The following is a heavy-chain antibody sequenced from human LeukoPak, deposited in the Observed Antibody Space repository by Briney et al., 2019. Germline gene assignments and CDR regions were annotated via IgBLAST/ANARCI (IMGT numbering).Heavy chain of an antibody. D-gene: IGHD3-22*01. J-gene: IGHJ4*02. CDR3: ARGGNYYDSSGYSDPFDY. V-gene: IGHV1-46*01. CDR1: GYTFTSYY. Sequence: ASVKVSCKASGYTFTSYYMHWVRQAPGQGLEWMGIINPSGGSTGYAQKFQGRVTMTRDTSTSTVYMELSSLRSEDTAVYYCARGGNYYDSSGYSDPFDYWGQGTLVTVSS. CDR2: INPSGGST.